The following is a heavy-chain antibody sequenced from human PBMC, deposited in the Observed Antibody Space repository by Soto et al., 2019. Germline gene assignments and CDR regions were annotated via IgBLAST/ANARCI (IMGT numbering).Heavy chain of an antibody. CDR1: GFTFSNAW. CDR3: TTGGRDTAMVIGMYY. Sequence: EVQLVESGGGLVKPGGSLRLSCAASGFTFSNAWMSWVRQAPGKGLEWVGRIKSKTDGGTTDYAAPVKGRFTISRDDSNNTLHLQMNSLKTEDTAVYYCTTGGRDTAMVIGMYYWGQGTLVTVSS. J-gene: IGHJ4*02. CDR2: IKSKTDGGTT. D-gene: IGHD5-18*01. V-gene: IGHV3-15*01.